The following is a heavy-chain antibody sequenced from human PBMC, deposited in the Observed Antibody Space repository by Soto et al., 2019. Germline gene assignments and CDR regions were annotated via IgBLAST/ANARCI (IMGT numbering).Heavy chain of an antibody. CDR2: INHSGST. D-gene: IGHD5-18*01. CDR3: ARGLRGGYSYGPRDYYYYMDV. CDR1: GGSFSGYY. J-gene: IGHJ6*03. V-gene: IGHV4-34*01. Sequence: PSETLSLTCAVYGGSFSGYYWSWIRQPPGKGLEWIGEINHSGSTNYNPSLKSRVTISVDTSKNQFSLKLSSVTAADTAVYYCARGLRGGYSYGPRDYYYYMDVWGKGTTVTVSS.